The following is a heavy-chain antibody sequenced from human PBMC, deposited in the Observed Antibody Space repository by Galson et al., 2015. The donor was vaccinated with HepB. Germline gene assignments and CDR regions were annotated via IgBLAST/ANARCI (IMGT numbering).Heavy chain of an antibody. CDR3: ARLNAPGTPDYYYMDV. Sequence: ETLSLTCTVSGGSISSSSYYWGWIRQPPGKGLEWIGSIYYSGSTYYNPSLKSRVTISVDTSKNQFSLKLSSVTAADTAVYYCARLNAPGTPDYYYMDVWGKGTTVTVSS. CDR1: GGSISSSSYY. J-gene: IGHJ6*03. CDR2: IYYSGST. V-gene: IGHV4-39*01. D-gene: IGHD3-10*01.